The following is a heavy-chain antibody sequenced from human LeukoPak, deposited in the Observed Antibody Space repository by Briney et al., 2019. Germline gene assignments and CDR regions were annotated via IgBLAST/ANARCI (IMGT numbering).Heavy chain of an antibody. D-gene: IGHD6-19*01. CDR1: GGSISSGDYY. CDR3: ARDAPTNYSSGDY. V-gene: IGHV4-30-4*01. CDR2: IYYSGST. J-gene: IGHJ4*02. Sequence: SETLSLTCTVSGGSISSGDYYWSWIRQPPGKGLEWIGYIYYSGSTYYNPSLKSRVTISVDTSKNQFSLKLSPVTAADTAVYYCARDAPTNYSSGDYWGQGTLVTVSS.